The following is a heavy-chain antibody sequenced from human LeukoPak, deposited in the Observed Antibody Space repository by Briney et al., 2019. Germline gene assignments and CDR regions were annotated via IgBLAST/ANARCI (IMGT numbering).Heavy chain of an antibody. CDR2: IRSKANSYAT. CDR3: TLSWGGPAAMRSDSSSWYDY. V-gene: IGHV3-73*01. J-gene: IGHJ4*02. Sequence: PGGPLRLSCAASGLTFSGSAMHWVRQPSGKGLEWVGRIRSKANSYATEYAASVKGRFTNSRDDTKNTAYLQMNSLKTEDTAVYYCTLSWGGPAAMRSDSSSWYDYWGQGTLVTVSS. D-gene: IGHD6-13*01. CDR1: GLTFSGSA.